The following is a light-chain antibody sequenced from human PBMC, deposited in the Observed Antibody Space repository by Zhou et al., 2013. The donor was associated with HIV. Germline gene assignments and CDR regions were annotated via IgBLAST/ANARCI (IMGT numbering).Light chain of an antibody. Sequence: EIVMTQSPATLSVSPGERATLSCRASQSVSSNLAWYQQKPGQAPRLVIYGASTRATGIPARFSGSGSGTEYTLTISSLESEDFAVYSCQQYDDWPWTFGQGTKVEIK. V-gene: IGKV3-15*01. CDR3: QQYDDWPWT. J-gene: IGKJ1*01. CDR1: QSVSSN. CDR2: GAS.